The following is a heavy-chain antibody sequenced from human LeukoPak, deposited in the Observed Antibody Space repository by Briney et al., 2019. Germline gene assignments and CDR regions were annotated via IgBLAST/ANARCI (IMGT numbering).Heavy chain of an antibody. D-gene: IGHD5-18*01. CDR3: ARSGPGYSYGYYFDY. J-gene: IGHJ4*02. V-gene: IGHV4-59*02. CDR2: IYYTGST. CDR1: GGSVSSYY. Sequence: SETLSLTCTVSGGSVSSYYWNWIRQSPGEGLEWIGYIYYTGSTNYNPSLKSRVTISVDTSKNQFSLKLSSVTAADTAVYYCARSGPGYSYGYYFDYWGQGTLVTVSS.